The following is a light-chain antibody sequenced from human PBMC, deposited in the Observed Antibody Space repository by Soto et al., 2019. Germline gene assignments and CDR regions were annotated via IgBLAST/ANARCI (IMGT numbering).Light chain of an antibody. J-gene: IGKJ3*01. V-gene: IGKV3-11*01. CDR3: QQRSNWPPIFS. CDR2: DAS. CDR1: QSVSSY. Sequence: EIVLTQSPATLSLSPGERATLSCRASQSVSSYLAWYQQKPGQAPRLLIYDASNRATGIPARFSGSGSGTDFTLTISSLEPEDFAAYYCQQRSNWPPIFSFGPGTSVDIK.